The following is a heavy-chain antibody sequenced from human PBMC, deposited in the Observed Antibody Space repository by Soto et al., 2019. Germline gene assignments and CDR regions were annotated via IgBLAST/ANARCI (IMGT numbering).Heavy chain of an antibody. V-gene: IGHV1-18*01. CDR3: ASGVEMATGARGYYGMDV. D-gene: IGHD5-12*01. CDR2: ISAYNGNT. J-gene: IGHJ6*02. CDR1: GYTFTSYG. Sequence: QVQLVQSGAEVKKPGASVKVSCKASGYTFTSYGISWVRQAPGQGLEWMGWISAYNGNTNYAQKLQGRVTMTTDTSTSTAYTELRSLRSDDTAVYYCASGVEMATGARGYYGMDVWGQGTTVTVSS.